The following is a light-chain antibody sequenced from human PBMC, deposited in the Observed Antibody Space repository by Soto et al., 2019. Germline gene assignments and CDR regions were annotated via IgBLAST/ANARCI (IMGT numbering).Light chain of an antibody. Sequence: EIVFTQSPATLSLSPGERATLSCRASQSVSSYLAWYQQKPGQGPRLLIYGASSRATGTPDRFSGSGSGTDFTLTINRLEPEDFALYYCQQYGSSPPTFGQGTKVDIK. V-gene: IGKV3-20*01. CDR2: GAS. CDR3: QQYGSSPPT. J-gene: IGKJ1*01. CDR1: QSVSSY.